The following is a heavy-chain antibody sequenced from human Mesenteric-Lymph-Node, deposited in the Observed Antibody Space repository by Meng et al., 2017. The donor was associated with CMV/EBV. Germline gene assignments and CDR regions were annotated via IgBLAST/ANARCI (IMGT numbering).Heavy chain of an antibody. V-gene: IGHV3-30-3*01. CDR3: ARITLTNRVGGYFDS. CDR1: GFTFSNYA. Sequence: GESLKISCAASGFTFSNYAMHWVRQAPGKGLEWVAVISYDGSNKYYADSVKGRFTISRDNSKSTLYLQMNSLRPEDTAVYYCARITLTNRVGGYFDSWGQGTLVTVSS. J-gene: IGHJ4*02. D-gene: IGHD1-26*01. CDR2: ISYDGSNK.